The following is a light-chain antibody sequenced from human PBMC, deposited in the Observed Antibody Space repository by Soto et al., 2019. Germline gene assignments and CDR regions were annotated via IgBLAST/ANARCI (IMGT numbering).Light chain of an antibody. CDR1: QSVGSN. Sequence: EIVMTQSPPTLSVSPGERATLSCRASQSVGSNLAWYQQKPGQAPRLLIYGASTRATGIPARFSGSGSETEFTLTISSLQSEDFVVYYCQQYNNWPPWTFGQGTKVEIK. CDR2: GAS. CDR3: QQYNNWPPWT. J-gene: IGKJ1*01. V-gene: IGKV3-15*01.